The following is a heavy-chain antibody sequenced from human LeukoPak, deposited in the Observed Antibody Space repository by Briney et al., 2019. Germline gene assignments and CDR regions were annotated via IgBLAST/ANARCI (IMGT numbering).Heavy chain of an antibody. Sequence: ASVRVSCKDSGYTFTRYDINWVRQATGQGLEWMGWMNPKSGNTGYAQKFQGRVTMTRNTSISTAYMELSSLRSEDTAVYYCARGRKAARAWGCWGQGTLVTVSS. V-gene: IGHV1-8*01. CDR2: MNPKSGNT. J-gene: IGHJ4*02. CDR1: GYTFTRYD. CDR3: ARGRKAARAWGC. D-gene: IGHD6-6*01.